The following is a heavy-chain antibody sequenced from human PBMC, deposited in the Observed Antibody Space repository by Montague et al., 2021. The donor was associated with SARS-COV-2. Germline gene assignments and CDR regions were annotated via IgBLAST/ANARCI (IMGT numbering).Heavy chain of an antibody. Sequence: SLRLSCAASGFTFSNYDMNWVRQAPGKGPEWISCISTSAYTTSYAVSVKGRFTISRDNGKNSLYLQMNSLRVEDTAVYYCTRDYRSIVGDGLDIWGQGTKVTVSS. CDR3: TRDYRSIVGDGLDI. J-gene: IGHJ3*02. CDR1: GFTFSNYD. CDR2: ISTSAYTT. D-gene: IGHD3-16*02. V-gene: IGHV3-48*03.